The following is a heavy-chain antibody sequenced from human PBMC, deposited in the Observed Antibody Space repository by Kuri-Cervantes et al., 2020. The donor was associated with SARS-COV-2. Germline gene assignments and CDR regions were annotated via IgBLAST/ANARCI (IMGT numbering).Heavy chain of an antibody. D-gene: IGHD1-1*01. CDR2: IYYSGST. V-gene: IGHV4-30-4*08. CDR3: ARIRHPYWYFDL. J-gene: IGHJ2*01. Sequence: LRLSCTFSGGSISSGDYYWSWIRQPPGKGLEWIGYIYYSGSTYYNPSLKSRVTISVDTSKNQFSLKLSSVTAADTAVYYCARIRHPYWYFDLWGRGTLVTVSS. CDR1: GGSISSGDYY.